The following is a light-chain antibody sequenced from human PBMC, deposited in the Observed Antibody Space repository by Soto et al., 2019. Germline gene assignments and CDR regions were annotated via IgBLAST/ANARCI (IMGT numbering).Light chain of an antibody. V-gene: IGLV2-14*01. CDR2: DVN. CDR1: SSDVVGYDY. J-gene: IGLJ1*01. Sequence: QSVLTQPASVSGSPGQSITISCTGTSSDVVGYDYVSWYQQLPRKAPKLMIYDVNNRPSGVSNRFSGSNSGNTASLTISGLQAEDEADYYCSSYTGTSTFVFGGGTKVTVL. CDR3: SSYTGTSTFV.